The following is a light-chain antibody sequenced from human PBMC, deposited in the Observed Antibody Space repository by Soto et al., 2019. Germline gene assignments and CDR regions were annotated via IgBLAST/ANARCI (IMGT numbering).Light chain of an antibody. CDR2: GAS. Sequence: EIVLTQSPGTLSLSPGESATLSCRASQRVASSYIAWYRQKPGQAPWLLIYGASNRATGIPDRFSGSGSGTDFTLTISRLEAEDSAVYYCQHYGSSPPYTFGQGTKLKI. CDR3: QHYGSSPPYT. V-gene: IGKV3-20*01. CDR1: QRVASSY. J-gene: IGKJ2*01.